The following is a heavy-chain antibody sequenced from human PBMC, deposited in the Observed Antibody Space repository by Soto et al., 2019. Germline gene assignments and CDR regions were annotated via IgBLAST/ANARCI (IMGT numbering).Heavy chain of an antibody. CDR2: ISAYNGNT. CDR3: ARDFGYCSSTSCYTPYYYYGMDV. Sequence: GASVKVSCKASGYTFTSYGISWVRQAPGQGLEWMGWISAYNGNTNYAQKLQGRVTMTTDTSTSTAYMELRSLRSDDTAVYYCARDFGYCSSTSCYTPYYYYGMDVWGQGTPVTVSS. V-gene: IGHV1-18*04. D-gene: IGHD2-2*02. CDR1: GYTFTSYG. J-gene: IGHJ6*02.